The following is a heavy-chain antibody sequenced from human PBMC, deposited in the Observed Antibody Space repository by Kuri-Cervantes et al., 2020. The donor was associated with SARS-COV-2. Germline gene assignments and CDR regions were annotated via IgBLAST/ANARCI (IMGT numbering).Heavy chain of an antibody. CDR3: TTDRGPLAPLSN. V-gene: IGHV3-15*01. CDR2: IKSKTDGGTT. CDR1: GFTFSNAW. Sequence: GGSLRLSCAASGFTFSNAWMSWVRQAPGKGLEWVGRIKSKTDGGTTDYAAPVKGRFTISRDDSENTLYLQMNSLKTEDTAVYYCTTDRGPLAPLSNWGQGTLVTVSS. D-gene: IGHD3-3*02. J-gene: IGHJ4*02.